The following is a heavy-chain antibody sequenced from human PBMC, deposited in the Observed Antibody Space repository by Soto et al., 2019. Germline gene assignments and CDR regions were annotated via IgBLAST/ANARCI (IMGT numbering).Heavy chain of an antibody. CDR3: ARGRAMVHDAFDI. CDR2: ISGSGGNT. J-gene: IGHJ3*02. D-gene: IGHD5-18*01. CDR1: GFTFSSYA. Sequence: GGSLRLSCAVSGFTFSSYAMSWFRQAPGKGPEWVSSISGSGGNTYYADSVKGRFTISRDNPKNTLYLQMNSLRAEDTAVYYCARGRAMVHDAFDIWGHGTLVTVSS. V-gene: IGHV3-23*01.